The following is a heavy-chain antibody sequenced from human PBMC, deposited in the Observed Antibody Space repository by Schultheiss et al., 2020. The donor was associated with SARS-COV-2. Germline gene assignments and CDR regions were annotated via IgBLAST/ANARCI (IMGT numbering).Heavy chain of an antibody. D-gene: IGHD2-15*01. CDR2: ILGSGDGT. Sequence: GGSLRLSCAASGLTFMNYGVTWVRQTPEKGLEWVSSILGSGDGTSYADSVKGRFTISRDNSKNTLYLQMNSLRAEDTAVYYCARIIVDWFDPWGQGTLVTVSS. CDR3: ARIIVDWFDP. V-gene: IGHV3-23*01. J-gene: IGHJ5*02. CDR1: GLTFMNYG.